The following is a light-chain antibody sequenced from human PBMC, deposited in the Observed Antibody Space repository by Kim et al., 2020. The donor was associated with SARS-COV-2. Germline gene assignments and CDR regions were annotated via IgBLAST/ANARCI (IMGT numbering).Light chain of an antibody. CDR1: QDISRY. CDR2: TAS. J-gene: IGKJ1*01. CDR3: QQAYRASRT. Sequence: DIQMTQSPSSLSASVGDRVTITCRASQDISRYLNLYQQKPGKAPKLLIYTASSLQSGVPSRFTGSGSETDFTLTISSLQPEDVVTYYCQQAYRASRTFGQGTKVE. V-gene: IGKV1-39*01.